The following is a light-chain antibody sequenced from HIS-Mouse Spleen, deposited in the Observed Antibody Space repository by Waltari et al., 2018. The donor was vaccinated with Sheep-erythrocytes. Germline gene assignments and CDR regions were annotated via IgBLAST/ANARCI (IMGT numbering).Light chain of an antibody. J-gene: IGKJ5*01. CDR2: AAS. V-gene: IGKV1-9*01. CDR3: QQLNSYTVH. CDR1: QGMSSY. Sequence: DIQLTQSPSFLSASVADRVTITCLASQGMSSYLAWYQQRPGKAPKLLIYAASTLQSGVPSRLSGSRTWTEFTITIRSLQPEDFETYYTQQLNSYTVHFGQVTRLEI.